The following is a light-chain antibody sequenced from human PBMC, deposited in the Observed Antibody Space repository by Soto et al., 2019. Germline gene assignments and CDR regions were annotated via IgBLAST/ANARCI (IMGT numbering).Light chain of an antibody. CDR1: QSISTY. J-gene: IGKJ3*01. CDR2: AAS. Sequence: DIQMTQSPSSVSASVGDRVTITCRASQSISTYLNWYQQKPGKAPQLLIYAASSLQSGVPSRFSGSGSGTDFTLTISSLQPEDFATYYCQQSYSTPFTFGPGTKVDI. V-gene: IGKV1-39*01. CDR3: QQSYSTPFT.